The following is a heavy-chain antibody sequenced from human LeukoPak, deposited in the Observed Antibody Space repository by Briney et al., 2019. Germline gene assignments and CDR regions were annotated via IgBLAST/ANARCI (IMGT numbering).Heavy chain of an antibody. V-gene: IGHV4-31*03. J-gene: IGHJ4*02. Sequence: IPSETLSLTCTVSGGSISSGGYYWSWIRQHPGKGLEWIGYIYYSGSTYYNPSLKSRVTKSVDTSKNQFSLKLSSVTAADTAVYYCAREVFSGSYLDYWGQGTLVTVSS. CDR2: IYYSGST. CDR1: GGSISSGGYY. D-gene: IGHD1-26*01. CDR3: AREVFSGSYLDY.